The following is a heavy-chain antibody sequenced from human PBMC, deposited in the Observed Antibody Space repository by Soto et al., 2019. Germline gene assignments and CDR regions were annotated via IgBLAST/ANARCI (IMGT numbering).Heavy chain of an antibody. J-gene: IGHJ4*02. Sequence: SVKVSCKASGGTFSSYAISWVRQAPGQGLEWMGGIIPIFGTANYAQKFQGRVTITADESTSTAYMELSSLRSEDTAVYYCARVGKWFGEPTQYYFDYWGQGTLVTVSS. CDR2: IIPIFGTA. D-gene: IGHD3-10*01. CDR3: ARVGKWFGEPTQYYFDY. V-gene: IGHV1-69*13. CDR1: GGTFSSYA.